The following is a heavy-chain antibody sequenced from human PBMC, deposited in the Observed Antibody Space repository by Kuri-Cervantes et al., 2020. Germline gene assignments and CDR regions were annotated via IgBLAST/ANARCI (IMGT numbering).Heavy chain of an antibody. CDR1: GYTFTSYY. J-gene: IGHJ6*02. D-gene: IGHD3-9*01. CDR2: INPSGGST. Sequence: ASVKVSCKASGYTFTSYYMHWVRQAPGQGLEWMGIINPSGGSTSYAQKLQGRVTMTTDTSTSTAYMELRSLRSDDTAVYYCARDHYDILTGYETYYYYYGMDVWGQGTTVTVSS. V-gene: IGHV1-46*01. CDR3: ARDHYDILTGYETYYYYYGMDV.